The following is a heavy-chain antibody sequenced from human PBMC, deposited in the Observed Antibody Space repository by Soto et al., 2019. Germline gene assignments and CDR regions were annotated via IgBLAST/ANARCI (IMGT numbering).Heavy chain of an antibody. CDR1: GGSITNTDHF. V-gene: IGHV4-39*01. D-gene: IGHD3-9*01. CDR2: IYYTGTT. Sequence: QLRLQESGPGRVKPSETLSLTCTVSGGSITNTDHFWGWIRQSPGRGLEWIGSIYYTGTTYYTPSLKNRVSLSVDTSRNQFSLNLRSATAADTAMYYCARQVTYHILAPPCLLDSWGQGSLVIVSS. J-gene: IGHJ4*02. CDR3: ARQVTYHILAPPCLLDS.